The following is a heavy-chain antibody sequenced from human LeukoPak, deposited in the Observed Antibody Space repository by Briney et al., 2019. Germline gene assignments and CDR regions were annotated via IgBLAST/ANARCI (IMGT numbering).Heavy chain of an antibody. CDR2: IKSKIDGGTT. V-gene: IGHV3-15*01. CDR1: GFTFSYAW. J-gene: IGHJ4*02. CDR3: ATDDSSGYRPFDY. Sequence: GGSLRLFCAASGFTFSYAWMSWVRQAPGKGLEWVGHIKSKIDGGTTDYAAPVKDRFTLSRDDSENTLYLQMNSLKSEDTAVYFCATDDSSGYRPFDYWGQGTLVTVSS. D-gene: IGHD3-22*01.